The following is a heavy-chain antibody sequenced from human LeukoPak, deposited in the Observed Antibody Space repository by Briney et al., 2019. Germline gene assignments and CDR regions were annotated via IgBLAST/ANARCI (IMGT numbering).Heavy chain of an antibody. CDR2: ISYDGSNK. CDR1: GFTFSSYA. Sequence: PGGSLRLSCAASGFTFSSYAMHWVRQAPGKGLEWVAVISYDGSNKYYADSVKGRFTISRDNSKNTLYLQINSLGAEDTAVYYCARALPITMIVVVYPGGMDVWGQGTTVTVSS. CDR3: ARALPITMIVVVYPGGMDV. J-gene: IGHJ6*02. D-gene: IGHD3-22*01. V-gene: IGHV3-30-3*01.